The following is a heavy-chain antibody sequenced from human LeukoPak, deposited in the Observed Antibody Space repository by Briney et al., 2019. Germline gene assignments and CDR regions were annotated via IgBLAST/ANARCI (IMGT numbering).Heavy chain of an antibody. CDR1: GYTFTSYG. CDR3: ARVRPSYYYDSSDYYRPSDY. Sequence: GASVKVSCKASGYTFTSYGISWVRQAPGQGLEWMGWISAYNGNTNYAQKLQGRVTMTTDTSTSTAYMELRSLRSDDTAVYYCARVRPSYYYDSSDYYRPSDYWGQGTLVTVSS. D-gene: IGHD3-22*01. V-gene: IGHV1-18*01. CDR2: ISAYNGNT. J-gene: IGHJ4*02.